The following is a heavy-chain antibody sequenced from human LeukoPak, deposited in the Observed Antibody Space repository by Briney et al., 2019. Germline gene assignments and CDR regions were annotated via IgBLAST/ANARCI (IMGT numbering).Heavy chain of an antibody. D-gene: IGHD1-26*01. J-gene: IGHJ4*02. Sequence: PGGSLRLSCAASGFTVSNNYMSWVRQAPGKGLEWVSVIYSGGSTYYADSVKGRFIISRDNYKSTLYLQMNSLRAEDTAVYYCVRVEYSGSHYLFDLWGQGTLVPVFS. CDR3: VRVEYSGSHYLFDL. CDR1: GFTVSNNY. V-gene: IGHV3-53*01. CDR2: IYSGGST.